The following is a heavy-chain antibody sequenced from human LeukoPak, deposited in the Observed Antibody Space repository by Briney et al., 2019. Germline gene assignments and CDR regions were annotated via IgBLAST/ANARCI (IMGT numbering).Heavy chain of an antibody. CDR2: ISRSSSDI. D-gene: IGHD5-12*01. Sequence: PEGSLRLSCAASGFTFRTYSMHWVRQAPGKGLEWVSSISRSSSDIYYADPVKGRFTISRDTAKNSLFLQMNSLRAEDTAIYYCARDPGSPYYYYMDVWGKGITVTVSS. J-gene: IGHJ6*03. CDR1: GFTFRTYS. CDR3: ARDPGSPYYYYMDV. V-gene: IGHV3-21*01.